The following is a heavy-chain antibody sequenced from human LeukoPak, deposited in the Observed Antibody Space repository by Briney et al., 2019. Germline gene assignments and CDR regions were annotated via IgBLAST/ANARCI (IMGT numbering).Heavy chain of an antibody. J-gene: IGHJ4*02. Sequence: SETLSLTCTVSGGSISSGGYYWNWIRQHPGKGLEWIGYIYYSGSTYYNPSLKSRVTISVDTSKNQFSLKLSSVTAADTAVYYCARSYYYDSGSYYPPDYWGQGTLVTVSS. V-gene: IGHV4-31*03. CDR2: IYYSGST. D-gene: IGHD3-22*01. CDR1: GGSISSGGYY. CDR3: ARSYYYDSGSYYPPDY.